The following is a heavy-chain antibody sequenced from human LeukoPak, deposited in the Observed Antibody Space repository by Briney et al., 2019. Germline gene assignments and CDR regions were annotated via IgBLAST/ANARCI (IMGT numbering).Heavy chain of an antibody. Sequence: GGSLRLSCATSGFIFSNYWMSWVRQAPGKGLEWVANIKQDGSEKYYVDSVKGRFTISRDNAKNSLYLQMNSLRAEDTAVYYCARAYYYDSSGFLSPDTFDIWGQGTMVTVSS. D-gene: IGHD3-22*01. CDR1: GFIFSNYW. V-gene: IGHV3-7*01. CDR3: ARAYYYDSSGFLSPDTFDI. J-gene: IGHJ3*02. CDR2: IKQDGSEK.